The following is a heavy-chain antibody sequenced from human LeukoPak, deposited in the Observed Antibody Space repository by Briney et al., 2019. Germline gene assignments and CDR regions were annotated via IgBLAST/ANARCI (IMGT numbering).Heavy chain of an antibody. CDR2: IYNSGST. J-gene: IGHJ4*02. V-gene: IGHV4-59*01. CDR1: GGSIGSYF. D-gene: IGHD6-13*01. CDR3: ATSIAAEGTLYC. Sequence: PSETLSLTCPLSGGSIGSYFWSWIRQPPGKEPECIGYIYNSGSTKYNPSLKSRVTISVDTSKNQFSLKLSSVATADTAVYYCATSIAAEGTLYCWGPGALVSVSS.